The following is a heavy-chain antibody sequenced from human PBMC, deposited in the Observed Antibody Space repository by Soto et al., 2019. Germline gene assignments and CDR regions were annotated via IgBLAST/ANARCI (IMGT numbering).Heavy chain of an antibody. CDR1: GFTFSSYA. J-gene: IGHJ4*02. CDR2: ISYDGSNK. V-gene: IGHV3-30-3*01. D-gene: IGHD2-2*01. CDR3: ARDGREYQLLSPFDY. Sequence: GGSLRLSCAASGFTFSSYAMHWVRQAPGKGLEWVAVISYDGSNKYYADSVKGRFTISRDNSKNTLYLQMNSLRAEDTAVYYCARDGREYQLLSPFDYWGQGTQVTVPS.